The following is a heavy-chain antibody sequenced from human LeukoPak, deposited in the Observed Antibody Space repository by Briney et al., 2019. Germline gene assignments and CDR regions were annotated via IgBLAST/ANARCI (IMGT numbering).Heavy chain of an antibody. CDR2: IYHSGST. D-gene: IGHD6-19*01. V-gene: IGHV4-30-2*01. CDR3: ARAVREQRWLGGFDY. Sequence: SETLSLTCAVSGGSISSGGYSWSWIRQPPGKGLEWIGYIYHSGSTYYNPSLKSRVTISVDRSKNQFSLKLSSVTAADTAVYYCARAVREQRWLGGFDYWGQGTLVTVSS. J-gene: IGHJ4*02. CDR1: GGSISSGGYS.